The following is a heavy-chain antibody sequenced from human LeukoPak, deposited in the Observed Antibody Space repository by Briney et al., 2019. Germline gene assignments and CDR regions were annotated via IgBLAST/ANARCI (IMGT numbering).Heavy chain of an antibody. CDR2: IYYTGKT. J-gene: IGHJ4*02. Sequence: SETLSLTCTVSGDSVSNGNYYWSCLRQPPGKALEWIGYIYYTGKTYYNPSLEGRVTILVDTSRNHFSVKLSSVTAADTAVYYCARSQNYYGSGDYWSQGTLVTVSS. CDR3: ARSQNYYGSGDY. V-gene: IGHV4-61*03. D-gene: IGHD3-10*01. CDR1: GDSVSNGNYY.